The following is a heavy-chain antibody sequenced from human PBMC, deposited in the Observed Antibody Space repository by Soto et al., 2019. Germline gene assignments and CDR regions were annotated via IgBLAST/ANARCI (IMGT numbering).Heavy chain of an antibody. J-gene: IGHJ6*02. CDR1: GASITSGGFH. CDR3: ARDGGNYYYFAMEV. Sequence: VQLQESGPGLVEPSQTLSLICSVSGASITSGGFHWNWVRQRPGKGLAWIGYIYASGSTYSKPSLDSRFRFSFDTSKNQVSLRLISLTAADTAVYYCARDGGNYYYFAMEVWGQGTTVIVSS. D-gene: IGHD3-10*01. CDR2: IYASGST. V-gene: IGHV4-31*03.